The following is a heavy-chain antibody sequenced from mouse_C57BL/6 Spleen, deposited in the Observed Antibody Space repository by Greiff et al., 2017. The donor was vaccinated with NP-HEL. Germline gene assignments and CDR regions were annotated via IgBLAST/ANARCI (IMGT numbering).Heavy chain of an antibody. D-gene: IGHD1-1*01. Sequence: QVQLKESGAELVRPGTSVKVSCKASGYAFTNYLIEWVKQRPGQGLEWIGVINPGSGGTNYNEKFKGKATLTADKSSSTAYMQLSSLTSEDSAVYFCARGDYYFGSSYCDYWGQGTTLTVSS. CDR2: INPGSGGT. CDR1: GYAFTNYL. CDR3: ARGDYYFGSSYCDY. V-gene: IGHV1-54*01. J-gene: IGHJ2*01.